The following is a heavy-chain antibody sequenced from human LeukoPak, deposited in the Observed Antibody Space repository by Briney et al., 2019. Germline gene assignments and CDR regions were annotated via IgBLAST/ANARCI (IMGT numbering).Heavy chain of an antibody. CDR1: GFTFSSYG. CDR2: IWYGGSNK. CDR3: ARDFESRSGEFIDY. V-gene: IGHV3-33*01. D-gene: IGHD3-16*01. J-gene: IGHJ4*02. Sequence: PGGSLRLSCAASGFTFSSYGMHWVRQAPGKGLEWVAVIWYGGSNKYYADSVKGRFTISRDNSKNTLYLQMNSLRAEDTAVYYCARDFESRSGEFIDYWGQGTLVTVSS.